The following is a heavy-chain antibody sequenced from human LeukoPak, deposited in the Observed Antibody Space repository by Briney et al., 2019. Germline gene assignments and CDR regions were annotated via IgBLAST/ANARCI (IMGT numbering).Heavy chain of an antibody. D-gene: IGHD6-13*01. V-gene: IGHV4-61*01. CDR1: GGSVSSGSDY. CDR2: IYYSGST. J-gene: IGHJ4*02. CDR3: ARGSGSWYPY. Sequence: SETLSLTCTVSGGSVSSGSDYWSWIRQPPGKGLEWIGYIYYSGSTNYNPSLKSRVTISVDTSKNQFSLNLSSVTAADTAVYYCARGSGSWYPYWGQGTLVTVSS.